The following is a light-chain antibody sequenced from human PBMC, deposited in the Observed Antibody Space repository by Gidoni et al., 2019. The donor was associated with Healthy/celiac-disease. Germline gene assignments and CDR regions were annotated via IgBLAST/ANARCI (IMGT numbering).Light chain of an antibody. CDR1: QSVNSN. Sequence: EIVMTQSPATLSVSPGERATLSCRASQSVNSNLAWYQQKPGQAPRLLSYGASTRATGIPARFSGSGSGTEFTLTISSLQSEDFAVYYCQQYNNWPFTFXXXTKVDIK. V-gene: IGKV3-15*01. CDR2: GAS. J-gene: IGKJ3*01. CDR3: QQYNNWPFT.